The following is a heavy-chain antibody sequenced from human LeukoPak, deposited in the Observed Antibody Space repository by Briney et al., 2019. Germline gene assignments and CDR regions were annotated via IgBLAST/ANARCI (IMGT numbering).Heavy chain of an antibody. CDR3: ARDRSAATRDAFDI. CDR2: ISAYNGNT. V-gene: IGHV1-18*01. D-gene: IGHD2-15*01. CDR1: GYTFTSYG. J-gene: IGHJ3*02. Sequence: ASVKVSCKASGYTFTSYGISWVRQAPGQGLEWMGWISAYNGNTNYAQKLQGRVTMTTDTSTSTAYMELRSLRSDDTAVYYCARDRSAATRDAFDIWGQGTMVTVSS.